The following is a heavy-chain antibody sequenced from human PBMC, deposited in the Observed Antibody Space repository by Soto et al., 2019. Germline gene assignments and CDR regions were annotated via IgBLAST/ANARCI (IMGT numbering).Heavy chain of an antibody. CDR2: IYHSGST. V-gene: IGHV4-30-2*01. Sequence: QLQLQESGSGLVKPSQTLSLTCAVSGGSISSGGYSWSWIRQPPGKGLEWIGYIYHSGSTYYNPSPKSRVTISVDRSKNQFPLKPSSVAAADTAVYYCASAAHDYGDYGLDYWGQGTLVTVSS. J-gene: IGHJ4*02. CDR1: GGSISSGGYS. D-gene: IGHD4-17*01. CDR3: ASAAHDYGDYGLDY.